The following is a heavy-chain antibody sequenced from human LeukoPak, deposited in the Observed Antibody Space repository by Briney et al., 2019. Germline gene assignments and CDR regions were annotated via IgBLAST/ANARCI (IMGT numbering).Heavy chain of an antibody. CDR2: ISYDGTIK. J-gene: IGHJ4*02. D-gene: IGHD6-13*01. CDR1: GFTFSSYG. V-gene: IGHV3-30*18. Sequence: GGSLRLSCAASGFTFSSYGMHWVRQAPGKGLEWVAVISYDGTIKYYADSVKGRFTISRDNSKKTLYLHLNSLRVEDAAVYYCAKDGYSSIPGFHFEYWGQGTPVTVSS. CDR3: AKDGYSSIPGFHFEY.